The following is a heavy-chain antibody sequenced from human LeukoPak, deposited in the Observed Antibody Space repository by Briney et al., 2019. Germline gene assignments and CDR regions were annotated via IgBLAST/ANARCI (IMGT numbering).Heavy chain of an antibody. Sequence: GGSLRLSCAASGFTFSGSVMHWVRQASGKGLEWVGRITSKPNSYATVYAASVKGRFTISSDESKNTAYLQMNSLKTEDTAVYYCTSGSGWYSPDYWGHGTLVTVSS. CDR2: ITSKPNSYAT. CDR3: TSGSGWYSPDY. V-gene: IGHV3-73*01. D-gene: IGHD6-19*01. CDR1: GFTFSGSV. J-gene: IGHJ4*01.